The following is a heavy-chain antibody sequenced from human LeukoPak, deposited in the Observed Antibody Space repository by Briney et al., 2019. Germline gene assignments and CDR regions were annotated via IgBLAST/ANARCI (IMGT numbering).Heavy chain of an antibody. CDR3: ARQSYGSGTDNYYMDV. J-gene: IGHJ6*03. V-gene: IGHV4-39*01. Sequence: SETLSLTCVVSGGSISSSSYHWGWVRQPPGKGLEWIGSIHYPGSTYSNPSLKSRVTLSEDTSKNQFSLKLSSVTAADTAVYYCARQSYGSGTDNYYMDVWGKGTTVTVSS. CDR2: IHYPGST. CDR1: GGSISSSSYH. D-gene: IGHD3-10*01.